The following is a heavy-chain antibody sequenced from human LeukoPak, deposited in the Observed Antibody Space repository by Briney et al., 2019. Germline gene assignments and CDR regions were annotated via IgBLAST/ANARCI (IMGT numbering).Heavy chain of an antibody. J-gene: IGHJ3*02. CDR3: ARKFYTAMASYDAFDI. CDR2: IYYSGST. Sequence: SETLSLTCTVSGGSISSSSYYWGWIRQPPGKGPEWIGSIYYSGSTYYNPSLKSRVTISVDTSKNQFSLKLSSVTAADTAVYYCARKFYTAMASYDAFDIWGQGTMVTVSS. D-gene: IGHD5-18*01. V-gene: IGHV4-39*07. CDR1: GGSISSSSYY.